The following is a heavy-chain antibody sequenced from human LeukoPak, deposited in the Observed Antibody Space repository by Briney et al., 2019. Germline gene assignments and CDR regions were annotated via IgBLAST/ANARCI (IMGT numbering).Heavy chain of an antibody. Sequence: GGSLRLSCAASGFIFSSYSLNWVRQAPGKGLEWVSYINSDSSTIHYADSVKGRFTISRDNAEKSLYMQMNSLRDEDTAVYYCARSRIGGENYYYMDVWGKGTTVTISS. D-gene: IGHD2-15*01. CDR3: ARSRIGGENYYYMDV. CDR1: GFIFSSYS. CDR2: INSDSSTI. J-gene: IGHJ6*03. V-gene: IGHV3-48*02.